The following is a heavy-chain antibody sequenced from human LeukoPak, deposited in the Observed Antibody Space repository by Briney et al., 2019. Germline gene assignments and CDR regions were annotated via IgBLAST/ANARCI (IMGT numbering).Heavy chain of an antibody. CDR3: AKDLAGDYGGNIGEIGY. Sequence: PGRSLRLSCAASGFTFSSYGMHWVRQAPGKGLEWVAVISYDGSNKYYADSVKGRFTISRDNSKNTLYLQMNSLRAEDTVVYYCAKDLAGDYGGNIGEIGYWGQGTLVTVSS. V-gene: IGHV3-30*18. CDR2: ISYDGSNK. CDR1: GFTFSSYG. D-gene: IGHD4-23*01. J-gene: IGHJ4*02.